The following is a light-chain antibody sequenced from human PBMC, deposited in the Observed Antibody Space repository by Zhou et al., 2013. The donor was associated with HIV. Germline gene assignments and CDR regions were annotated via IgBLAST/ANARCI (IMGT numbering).Light chain of an antibody. J-gene: IGKJ2*01. V-gene: IGKV3-15*01. CDR1: QSVSSN. CDR3: QQYNTWPPMYT. CDR2: AAS. Sequence: EIVMTQSPATLSVSPGERATLSCRASQSVSSNLAWYQQKPGQAPRLLIYAASTRDTGIPARFSGSGSGTEFTLTITGLQSEDFAVYYCQQYNTWPPMYTFGQGTKLEMK.